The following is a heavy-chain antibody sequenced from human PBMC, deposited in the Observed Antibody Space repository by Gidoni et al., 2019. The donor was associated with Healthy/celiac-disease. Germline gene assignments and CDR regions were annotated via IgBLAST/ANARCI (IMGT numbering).Heavy chain of an antibody. CDR3: ARGVFGFLEHLYYFDY. CDR1: GFPFSSYS. J-gene: IGHJ4*02. CDR2: ISRSSSYI. Sequence: EVQLVESGGGLVKPGGSLRLPCAASGFPFSSYSRNWVRQAPGKGLEWVASISRSSSYIYDAGSVKGRFTISRDNAKNALYLQMNSLRAEDTAVYYCARGVFGFLEHLYYFDYWGQGTLVTVSS. V-gene: IGHV3-21*01. D-gene: IGHD3-3*01.